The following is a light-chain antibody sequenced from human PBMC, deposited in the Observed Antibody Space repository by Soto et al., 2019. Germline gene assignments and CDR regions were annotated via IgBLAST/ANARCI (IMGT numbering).Light chain of an antibody. CDR1: QSVTSNY. J-gene: IGKJ3*01. V-gene: IGKV3-20*01. CDR3: QQHGSSPFT. CDR2: DAS. Sequence: EIVLTQSPGTLSLSPGERATLSCRASQSVTSNYLAWHQQKPGQAPRLLIYDASTRATGIPDRFSGSGSGTDFTLTISRLEPEDFAVYYCQQHGSSPFTFGPGTKVDIK.